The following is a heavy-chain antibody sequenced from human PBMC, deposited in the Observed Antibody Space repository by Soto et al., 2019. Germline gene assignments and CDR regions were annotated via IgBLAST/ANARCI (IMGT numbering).Heavy chain of an antibody. CDR2: ISYDGSNK. Sequence: QVQLVESGGGVVQPGRSLRLSCAASGFTFSSYGMHWVRQAPGKGLEWVAAISYDGSNKYYADSVKGRFTISRDTSKKTLYLQRNSLGAEVTAVYYCAKGGLALLRFLEWLRIFYYYMDVWGKGTTVTVSS. CDR3: AKGGLALLRFLEWLRIFYYYMDV. V-gene: IGHV3-30*18. D-gene: IGHD3-3*01. J-gene: IGHJ6*03. CDR1: GFTFSSYG.